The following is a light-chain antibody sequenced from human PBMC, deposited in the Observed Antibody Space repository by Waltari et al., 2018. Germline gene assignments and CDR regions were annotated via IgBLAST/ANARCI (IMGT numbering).Light chain of an antibody. Sequence: DIVMTQSPDSLAVSLGERATINCKSSQSVLYSSNNKNYLAWYQQKPGQPPKLLIYWASTRESGVPDRFSGSESGTDFTLTISSLQAEDVAVYYCHQYYSTPFTFGPGTEVDIK. V-gene: IGKV4-1*01. J-gene: IGKJ3*01. CDR3: HQYYSTPFT. CDR1: QSVLYSSNNKNY. CDR2: WAS.